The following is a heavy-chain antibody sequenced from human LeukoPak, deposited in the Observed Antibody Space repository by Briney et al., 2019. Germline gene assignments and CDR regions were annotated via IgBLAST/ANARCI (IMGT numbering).Heavy chain of an antibody. CDR1: GFTFSSYI. CDR2: ISSSSSTI. D-gene: IGHD3-9*01. J-gene: IGHJ4*02. CDR3: ARDSTVLRYFDWFEFDY. V-gene: IGHV3-48*01. Sequence: GGSLRLSCAASGFTFSSYIMNWVREAPGKGLEWVSYISSSSSTIYYADSVKGRFTISRDNAKNSLYLQMNSLRAEDTAVYYCARDSTVLRYFDWFEFDYWGQGTLVTVSS.